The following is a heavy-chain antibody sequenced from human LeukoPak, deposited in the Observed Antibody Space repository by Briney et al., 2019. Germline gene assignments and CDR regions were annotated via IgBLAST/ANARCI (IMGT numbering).Heavy chain of an antibody. CDR3: VKDLGSNWSLPHDY. V-gene: IGHV3-30*18. D-gene: IGHD6-13*01. Sequence: HPGGSLRLSCAASGFTFSSYGMHWVRQAPGKGLEWVAVVSYDGSNRYYADSVKGRFTISRDNSKNTLYLQMNSLRVEDTAVYHCVKDLGSNWSLPHDYWGQGTLVTVSS. J-gene: IGHJ4*02. CDR2: VSYDGSNR. CDR1: GFTFSSYG.